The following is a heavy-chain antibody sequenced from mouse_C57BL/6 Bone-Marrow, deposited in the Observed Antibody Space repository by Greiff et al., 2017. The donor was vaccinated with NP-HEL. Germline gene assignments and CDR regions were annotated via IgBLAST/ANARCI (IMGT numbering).Heavy chain of an antibody. CDR2: IHPNSGST. J-gene: IGHJ3*01. CDR3: ARRYPPRFAY. D-gene: IGHD1-1*01. Sequence: QVQLQQPGAELVKPGASVKLSCKASGYTFTSYWMHWVKQRPGQGLEWIGMIHPNSGSTNYNEKFKSKATLTVAKSSSTAYMQLSSLTSEDSAVYYCARRYPPRFAYWGQGTLVTVSA. V-gene: IGHV1-64*01. CDR1: GYTFTSYW.